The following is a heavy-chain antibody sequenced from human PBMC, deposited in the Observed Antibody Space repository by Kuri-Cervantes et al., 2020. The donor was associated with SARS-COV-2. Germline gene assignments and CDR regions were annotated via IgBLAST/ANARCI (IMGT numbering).Heavy chain of an antibody. J-gene: IGHJ6*02. CDR2: IWYDGSHQ. CDR3: LRQQPSGYHYGMDV. Sequence: GGSLRLSCVASGFFFPNFGLHGVRQAPGKGLEWVAVIWYDGSHQFYADSVKGRFTITRDNSKRAVYLQMDDLRAEDTAVYYCLRQQPSGYHYGMDVWGQGTTVTVSS. CDR1: GFFFPNFG. V-gene: IGHV3-33*01. D-gene: IGHD6-13*01.